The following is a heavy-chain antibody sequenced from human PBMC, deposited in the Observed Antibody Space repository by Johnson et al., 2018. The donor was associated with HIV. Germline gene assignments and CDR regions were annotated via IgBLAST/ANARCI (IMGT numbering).Heavy chain of an antibody. CDR2: ISSSGSTI. V-gene: IGHV3-11*01. D-gene: IGHD6-13*01. CDR1: GFTFSSYW. Sequence: QLVESGGGLVQPGGSLRLSCAASGFTFSSYWMSWIRQAPGKGLEWVSYISSSGSTISSADSVKGRFTISRDNAKNSLYLQMNSLRSEDTAVYYCARARAGDAFDIWGQGTMVTVSS. J-gene: IGHJ3*02. CDR3: ARARAGDAFDI.